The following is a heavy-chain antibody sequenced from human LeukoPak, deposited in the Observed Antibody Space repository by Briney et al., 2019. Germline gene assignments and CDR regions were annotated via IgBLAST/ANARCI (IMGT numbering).Heavy chain of an antibody. CDR1: AFTVISIY. CDR3: ARELGYCSGASCYFKYDGMDV. J-gene: IGHJ6*02. CDR2: IYSGGST. V-gene: IGHV3-53*01. Sequence: PGGPLILCCAVSAFTVISIYMSCGRRASGPGLDWVAGIYSGGSTYYADSVKGRFTISRDNSKNTLYLQMNSLRGEDTAVEYWARELGYCSGASCYFKYDGMDVWGQGTTVTVFS. D-gene: IGHD2-15*01.